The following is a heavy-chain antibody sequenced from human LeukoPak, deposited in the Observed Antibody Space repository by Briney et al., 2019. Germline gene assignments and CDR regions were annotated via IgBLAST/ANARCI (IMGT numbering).Heavy chain of an antibody. J-gene: IGHJ3*02. CDR2: ISGSGGST. V-gene: IGHV3-23*01. CDR1: GFTFSNYA. CDR3: AKGSGVQVERRYVFDI. Sequence: GGSLRLSCAASGFTFSNYAMSWVRQAPGKGLEWVSTISGSGGSTYDADSEKGRLTISRDNAKNTLYLQMNSLRAEDTAVYYCAKGSGVQVERRYVFDIWGQGTMVTVSS. D-gene: IGHD1-1*01.